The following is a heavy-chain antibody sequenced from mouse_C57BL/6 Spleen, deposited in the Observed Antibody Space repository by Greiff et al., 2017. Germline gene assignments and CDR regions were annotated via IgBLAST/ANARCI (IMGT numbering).Heavy chain of an antibody. CDR3: ARWLLRYFGY. V-gene: IGHV1-82*01. CDR1: GYAFSSSW. J-gene: IGHJ2*01. CDR2: IYPGDGDT. Sequence: VQLQQSGPELVKPGASVKISCKASGYAFSSSWMNWVKQRPGKGLEWIGRIYPGDGDTNYNGKFKGKATLTADKSSSTAYMQLSSLTSEDSAVYFCARWLLRYFGYWGQGTTLTVSS. D-gene: IGHD2-3*01.